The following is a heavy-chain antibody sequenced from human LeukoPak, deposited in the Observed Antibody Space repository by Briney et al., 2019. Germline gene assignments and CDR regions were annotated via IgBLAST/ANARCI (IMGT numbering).Heavy chain of an antibody. J-gene: IGHJ4*02. CDR2: IHNSGSS. V-gene: IGHV4-30-4*08. CDR3: ARFDSSGWFPDY. Sequence: SETLSLTCSVSGGSISSSDYYWGWVRQPPGKGLEWIGYIHNSGSSYYNPSFKNRLSISVATSKNQFSLKLTSVTAADTAMYYCARFDSSGWFPDYWGQGNLLTVSS. D-gene: IGHD6-19*01. CDR1: GGSISSSDYY.